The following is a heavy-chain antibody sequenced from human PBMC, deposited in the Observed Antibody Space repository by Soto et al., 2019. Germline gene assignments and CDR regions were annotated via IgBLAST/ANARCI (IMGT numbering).Heavy chain of an antibody. CDR2: MSHSGGT. CDR1: GGSVNSGNYY. V-gene: IGHV4-34*01. CDR3: ARVERGTATTVVDAFDI. Sequence: QVQLQQWGAGLLKPSETLSLTCAVFGGSVNSGNYYWSWIRQPPGKGLEWIGEMSHSGGTHFNPSLKIRVTISVATSKNPSSLKITSVTAADTAVYYCARVERGTATTVVDAFDIWGPGTMVTVSS. J-gene: IGHJ3*02. D-gene: IGHD1-1*01.